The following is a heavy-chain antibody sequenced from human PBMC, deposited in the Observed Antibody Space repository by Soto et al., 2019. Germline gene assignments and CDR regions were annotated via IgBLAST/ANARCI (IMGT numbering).Heavy chain of an antibody. CDR2: ISACNGNT. J-gene: IGHJ4*02. V-gene: IGHV1-18*01. CDR1: GYTFTSYG. CDR3: ARGIVLMVYASFDY. D-gene: IGHD2-8*01. Sequence: GASVQVSCQASGYTFTSYGISWVRQAPGQGLEWMGWISACNGNTNYAQKLQGRVTMTTDTSTSTAYMELRSLRSDDTAVYYCARGIVLMVYASFDYWGQGTLVTVSS.